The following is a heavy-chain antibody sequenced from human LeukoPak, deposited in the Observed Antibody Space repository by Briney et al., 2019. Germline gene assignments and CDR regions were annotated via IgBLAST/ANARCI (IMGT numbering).Heavy chain of an antibody. CDR1: GDSISIYY. D-gene: IGHD3-22*01. J-gene: IGHJ4*02. CDR2: IYYTGST. V-gene: IGHV4-59*01. CDR3: ARGRGDSRGTSFDS. Sequence: SETLSLTCTVSGDSISIYYWSWIRHPPGKGLELIGYIYYTGSTTYNPSLKSRLTISIDTSKNQFSLNLISLTAADTAVYYCARGRGDSRGTSFDSWGQGTLVTVSS.